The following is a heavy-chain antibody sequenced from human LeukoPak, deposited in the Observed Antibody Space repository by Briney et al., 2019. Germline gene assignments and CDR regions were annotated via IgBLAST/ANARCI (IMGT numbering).Heavy chain of an antibody. CDR3: ARVIPPNYYYYMDV. CDR1: GYTFTSYY. Sequence: ASVKVSCKASGYTFTSYYMHWVRQAPGQGLEWMGIIDPSGGSTNYAQKFQGRVTMTRDTSISTAYMELSRLRSDDTAVYHCARVIPPNYYYYMDVWGKGTTVTVS. D-gene: IGHD2-21*01. J-gene: IGHJ6*03. CDR2: IDPSGGST. V-gene: IGHV1-46*01.